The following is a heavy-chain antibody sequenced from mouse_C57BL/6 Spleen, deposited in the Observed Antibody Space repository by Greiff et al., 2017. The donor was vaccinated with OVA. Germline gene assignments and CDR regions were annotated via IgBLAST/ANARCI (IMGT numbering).Heavy chain of an antibody. Sequence: QVQLQQPGAELVKPGASVKLSCKASGYTFTSYWMQWVKQRPGQGLEWIGEIDPSDSYTNYNQKFKGKATLTVDTSSSTAYMQLSSLTSEDSAVYYCARVEEYDVVYNPRAMDYWGQGTSVTVSS. J-gene: IGHJ4*01. V-gene: IGHV1-50*01. D-gene: IGHD5-2*01. CDR1: GYTFTSYW. CDR2: IDPSDSYT. CDR3: ARVEEYDVVYNPRAMDY.